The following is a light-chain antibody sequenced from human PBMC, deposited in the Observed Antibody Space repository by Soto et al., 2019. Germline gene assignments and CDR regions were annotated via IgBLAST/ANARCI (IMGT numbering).Light chain of an antibody. J-gene: IGLJ7*01. Sequence: QSVLTQPASVSGSPGQSITISCTGTSSDVGGYNYVSWCQQHPGKAPKLMIYDVSNRPSGVSNRFSGSKSGNTASLTISGLQAEDEADYYCSSYTSSSTPFVFGGGTQLTVL. CDR3: SSYTSSSTPFV. CDR2: DVS. V-gene: IGLV2-14*01. CDR1: SSDVGGYNY.